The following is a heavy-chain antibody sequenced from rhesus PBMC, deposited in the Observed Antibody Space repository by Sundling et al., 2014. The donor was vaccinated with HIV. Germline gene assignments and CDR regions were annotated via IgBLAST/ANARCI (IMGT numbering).Heavy chain of an antibody. CDR2: ITSGGGAT. J-gene: IGHJ4*01. D-gene: IGHD2-21*01. Sequence: EVQLVESGGGLVQPGGSLRLSCAASGFTFSNYGMYWVRQAPGKGLEWISSITSGGGATNYADSVKGRFTISRDNSKNTLSLQMNSLRAEDTAVYYCAKDPYSTVVRGIDHWGQGVLVTVSS. CDR3: AKDPYSTVVRGIDH. V-gene: IGHV3S42*01. CDR1: GFTFSNYG.